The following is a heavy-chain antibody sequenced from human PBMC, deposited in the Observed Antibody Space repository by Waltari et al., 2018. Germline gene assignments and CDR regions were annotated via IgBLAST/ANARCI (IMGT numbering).Heavy chain of an antibody. V-gene: IGHV3-23*01. J-gene: IGHJ4*02. CDR2: ISGSGGST. CDR1: GFTFSSSA. CDR3: AKDWAIFGVVTEVFDY. Sequence: EVQLLESGGGLVQPGGSLRLSCAASGFTFSSSAMSWVRQAPGKGLEWVSAISGSGGSTYYADSVKGRFTISRDNSKNTLYLQMNSLRAEDTAVYYCAKDWAIFGVVTEVFDYWGQGTLVTVSS. D-gene: IGHD3-3*01.